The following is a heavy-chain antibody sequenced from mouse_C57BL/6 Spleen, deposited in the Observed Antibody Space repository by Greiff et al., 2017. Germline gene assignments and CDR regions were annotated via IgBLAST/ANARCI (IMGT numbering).Heavy chain of an antibody. J-gene: IGHJ4*01. Sequence: QVQLQQPGAELVKPGASVKVSCKASGYTFTSYWMHWVKQRPGHGLEWIGRIHPSDSDTNYNQKFKGKATLTVDKSSSTAYIQLCSLTSEETSVYYCAIPYSSGYAMDYRGQGTSVTVSS. CDR3: AIPYSSGYAMDY. V-gene: IGHV1-74*01. D-gene: IGHD3-2*02. CDR1: GYTFTSYW. CDR2: IHPSDSDT.